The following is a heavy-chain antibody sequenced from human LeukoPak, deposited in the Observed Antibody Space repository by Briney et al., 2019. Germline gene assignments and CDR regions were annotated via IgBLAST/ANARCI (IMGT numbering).Heavy chain of an antibody. V-gene: IGHV1-69*13. Sequence: SVKVSCKASGGTFSSYAISWVRQAPGQGLEWMGGIIPIFGTANYAQKFQGRVTITADESTSTAYMELNSLRSEDTALYYCATSSGSYDSSGYYRGKYYYYYYYMDVWGNGTTVTISS. J-gene: IGHJ6*03. CDR1: GGTFSSYA. CDR2: IIPIFGTA. CDR3: ATSSGSYDSSGYYRGKYYYYYYYMDV. D-gene: IGHD3-22*01.